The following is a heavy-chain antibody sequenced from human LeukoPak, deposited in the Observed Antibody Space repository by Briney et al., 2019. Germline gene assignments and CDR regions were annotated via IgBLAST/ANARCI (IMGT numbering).Heavy chain of an antibody. D-gene: IGHD3-10*01. CDR2: IHDSGST. CDR3: ARGRSGGDWFDP. V-gene: IGHV4-59*01. Sequence: PSETLSLTCAVSGGSISSGDWSWIRQPPGKGLEWIGYIHDSGSTKYNPSLKSRVTMSVDTSRNHLSLKLTPVTAADTAVYYCARGRSGGDWFDPWGQGTLVTVSS. J-gene: IGHJ5*02. CDR1: GGSISSGD.